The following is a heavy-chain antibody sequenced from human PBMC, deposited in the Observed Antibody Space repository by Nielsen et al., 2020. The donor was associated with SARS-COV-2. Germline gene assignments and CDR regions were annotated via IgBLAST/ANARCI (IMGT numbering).Heavy chain of an antibody. CDR1: GFTFRNYG. J-gene: IGHJ6*02. D-gene: IGHD6-19*01. Sequence: GGFLRLSCAAAGFTFRNYGMHWVRQAPGKGLEWVAVISYDGSDKYYADSVKGRFTISRDNSKNTLYLHMNSLRAEDTAVYYCVTGGQWLVRHPYGMEVWGQGTTVTVSS. CDR3: VTGGQWLVRHPYGMEV. CDR2: ISYDGSDK. V-gene: IGHV3-30*03.